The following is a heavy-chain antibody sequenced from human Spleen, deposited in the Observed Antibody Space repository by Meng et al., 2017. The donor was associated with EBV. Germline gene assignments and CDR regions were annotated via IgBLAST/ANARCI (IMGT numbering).Heavy chain of an antibody. CDR3: ARGGLDYGDYRVTFDS. D-gene: IGHD4-17*01. CDR1: GYPFRSCG. J-gene: IGHJ5*01. V-gene: IGHV1-18*04. CDR2: ISAYNGDT. Sequence: QGQLVQAGAEGKKPGASLKVSCKASGYPFRSCGIHWVRQAPGQGLEWMGRISAYNGDTNYARKFRDRVTMTTDASTGTGYMDLRRLTSDDTAVYYCARGGLDYGDYRVTFDSWGQGTLVTVSS.